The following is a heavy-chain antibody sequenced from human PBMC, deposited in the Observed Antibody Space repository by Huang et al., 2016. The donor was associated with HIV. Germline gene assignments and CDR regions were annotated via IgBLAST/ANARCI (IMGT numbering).Heavy chain of an antibody. D-gene: IGHD3-10*01. V-gene: IGHV4-34*02. CDR1: GCSLRGYY. Sequence: VHLQQWGAGLFKSASTLSLTCAVYGCSLRGYYWSWLAQAPGKGLELSGEVNTFESTNYNPSPESGVSISMDESKKQFSLKLKCISDADTAVDFCARDATKNPRGWFDPWGQGSLVTVSS. CDR3: ARDATKNPRGWFDP. CDR2: VNTFEST. J-gene: IGHJ5*02.